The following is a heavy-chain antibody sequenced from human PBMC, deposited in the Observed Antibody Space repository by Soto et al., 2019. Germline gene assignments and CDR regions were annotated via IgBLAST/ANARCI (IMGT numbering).Heavy chain of an antibody. J-gene: IGHJ4*02. D-gene: IGHD4-17*01. CDR1: GGSVTNSSYY. Sequence: SETLSLTCTVSGGSVTNSSYYWGWIRQPPGKGLEWIGGIYYSGRSYSNPSLKSRVTMSVDTSKNQFSLTLNSVTAADAAVYYCARQRTTVVTQAYFDHWGQGTLVTVSS. CDR2: IYYSGRS. CDR3: ARQRTTVVTQAYFDH. V-gene: IGHV4-39*01.